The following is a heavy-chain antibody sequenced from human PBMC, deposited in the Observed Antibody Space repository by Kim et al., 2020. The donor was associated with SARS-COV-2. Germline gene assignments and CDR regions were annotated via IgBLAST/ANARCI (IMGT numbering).Heavy chain of an antibody. Sequence: SETLSLTCAVYGGSFSGYFWNWIRQSPGKGLEWIGEIDHSGSTNNIPSLKSRVTISVDTSKNQFSLKLSSVTAADTAVYYCARGKATVTTFKYFYYGMDVWGQGTTVTVSS. CDR1: GGSFSGYF. D-gene: IGHD4-17*01. V-gene: IGHV4-34*01. J-gene: IGHJ6*02. CDR2: IDHSGST. CDR3: ARGKATVTTFKYFYYGMDV.